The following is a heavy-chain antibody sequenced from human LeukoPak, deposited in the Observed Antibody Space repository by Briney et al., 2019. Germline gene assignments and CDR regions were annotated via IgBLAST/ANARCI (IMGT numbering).Heavy chain of an antibody. Sequence: SQTLSLTCAISGDSFSSNSAAWNWIRQSPSRGLEWLGRTCYRSKWYNDYAVSVKSRITINPDTSKNQFSLQLNSVTPEDTAVYYCAREVEPYSSSWKLDPWGQGTLVTVSS. CDR2: TCYRSKWYN. CDR1: GDSFSSNSAA. J-gene: IGHJ5*02. V-gene: IGHV6-1*01. D-gene: IGHD6-13*01. CDR3: AREVEPYSSSWKLDP.